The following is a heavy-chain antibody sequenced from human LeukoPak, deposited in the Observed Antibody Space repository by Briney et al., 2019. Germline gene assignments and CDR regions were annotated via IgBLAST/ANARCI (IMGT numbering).Heavy chain of an antibody. V-gene: IGHV3-15*01. J-gene: IGHJ4*02. CDR1: GFIVSNNY. CDR2: IKSKAEGGTT. D-gene: IGHD6-19*01. Sequence: GGSLRLSCVASGFIVSNNYMSWVRQAPGKGLEWVGRIKSKAEGGTTDYAAPVKGRFTISRDDSKNTLYLQMNSLKTEDTAVYYCTTVSRLVRYYFDYWGQGTLVTVSS. CDR3: TTVSRLVRYYFDY.